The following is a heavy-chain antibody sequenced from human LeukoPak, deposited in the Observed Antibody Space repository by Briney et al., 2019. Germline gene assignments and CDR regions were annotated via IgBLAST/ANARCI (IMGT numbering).Heavy chain of an antibody. Sequence: PGGSLRLSCAASGFTFSSYSMNWVRQAPGKGLEWVSSISSSSSYIYYADSVKGRFTISRDNAKNSLYLQMNSLRAEDTAVYYCARSHLHCSSTSCYAEYGMDVWGQGTTVTVSS. CDR1: GFTFSSYS. CDR2: ISSSSSYI. V-gene: IGHV3-21*01. J-gene: IGHJ6*02. CDR3: ARSHLHCSSTSCYAEYGMDV. D-gene: IGHD2-2*01.